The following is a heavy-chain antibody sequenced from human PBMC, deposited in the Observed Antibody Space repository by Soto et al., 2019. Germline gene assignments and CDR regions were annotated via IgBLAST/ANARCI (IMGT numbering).Heavy chain of an antibody. D-gene: IGHD4-17*01. Sequence: QVQLVQSGAEVKKPGASVKVSCKASGYTFTGYYMHWVRQAPGQGLEWMGWINPNSGGTNYAQKFQGRVTMTRDTSISTAYMELSRLRSDDTAVYYCARDPNFWHGGNWFDPWGQGTLVTVSS. CDR1: GYTFTGYY. J-gene: IGHJ5*02. V-gene: IGHV1-2*02. CDR3: ARDPNFWHGGNWFDP. CDR2: INPNSGGT.